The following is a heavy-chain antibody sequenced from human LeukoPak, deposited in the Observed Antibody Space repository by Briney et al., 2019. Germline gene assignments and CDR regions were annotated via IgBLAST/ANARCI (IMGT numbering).Heavy chain of an antibody. CDR3: VRRNVGYDTLGPN. J-gene: IGHJ4*02. Sequence: SETLSLTCTVSGGSIISSGDYWVWIRQPLGKGLEWIASIYYTRSTYYNPSLSGRVTISADTTRNQFSVNLRFVTAADTAVYYCVRRNVGYDTLGPNWGRGTLVTVSS. CDR2: IYYTRST. V-gene: IGHV4-39*01. D-gene: IGHD5-12*01. CDR1: GGSIISSGDY.